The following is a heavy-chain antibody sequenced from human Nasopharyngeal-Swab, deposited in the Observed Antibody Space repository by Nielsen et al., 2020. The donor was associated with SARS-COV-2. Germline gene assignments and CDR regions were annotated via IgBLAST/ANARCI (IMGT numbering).Heavy chain of an antibody. J-gene: IGHJ6*02. Sequence: GGSLRLSCAASGFTFSSYGMHWVRQAPGKGLEWVAVISYDGSNKYYADSVKGRFTISRDNSKNTLYLQMNSLRAEDTAVYYCALLAASDYYHYYGMDVWGQGTTVTVSS. V-gene: IGHV3-30*03. CDR1: GFTFSSYG. D-gene: IGHD6-13*01. CDR3: ALLAASDYYHYYGMDV. CDR2: ISYDGSNK.